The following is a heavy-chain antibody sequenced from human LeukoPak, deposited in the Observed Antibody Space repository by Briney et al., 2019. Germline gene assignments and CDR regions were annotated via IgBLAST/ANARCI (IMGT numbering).Heavy chain of an antibody. D-gene: IGHD1-26*01. CDR3: AKSIVGATTVDY. CDR1: GFTFSSYG. J-gene: IGHJ4*02. V-gene: IGHV3-30*18. CDR2: IPYDGSNK. Sequence: PGRSLRLSCAASGFTFSSYGMHWVRQAPGKGLEWVAVIPYDGSNKYYADSVKGRFTISRDNSKNTLYLQMNSLRAEDTAVYYCAKSIVGATTVDYWGQGTLVTVSS.